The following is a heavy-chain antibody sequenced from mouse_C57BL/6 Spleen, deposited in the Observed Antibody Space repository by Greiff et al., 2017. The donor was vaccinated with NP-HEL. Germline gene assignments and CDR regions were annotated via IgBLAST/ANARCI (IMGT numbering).Heavy chain of an antibody. CDR3: ARIYYDYDDAMDY. D-gene: IGHD2-4*01. CDR1: GYTFTSYG. J-gene: IGHJ4*01. V-gene: IGHV1-81*01. CDR2: IYPRSGNT. Sequence: VQLQQSGAELARPGASVKLSCKASGYTFTSYGISWVKQRTGQGLVWIGEIYPRSGNTYYNEKFKGKATLTADKSSSTAYMELRSLTSEDSAVYFCARIYYDYDDAMDYWGQGTSVTVSS.